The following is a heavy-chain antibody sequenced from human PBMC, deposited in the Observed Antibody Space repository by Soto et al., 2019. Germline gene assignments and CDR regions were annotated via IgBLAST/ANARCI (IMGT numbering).Heavy chain of an antibody. D-gene: IGHD1-1*01. CDR3: ARVAGTTGYFDL. Sequence: EVQLVESGGGLVQPGGSLRLSCVASGFTFSSYAMHWVRQAPGKGLEYVSAISVNGDTTYYATSVRGRFTISRDNSKNTLYLQMGSLRAEDLALYYCARVAGTTGYFDLWGRGTLVTVSS. CDR2: ISVNGDTT. J-gene: IGHJ2*01. CDR1: GFTFSSYA. V-gene: IGHV3-64*01.